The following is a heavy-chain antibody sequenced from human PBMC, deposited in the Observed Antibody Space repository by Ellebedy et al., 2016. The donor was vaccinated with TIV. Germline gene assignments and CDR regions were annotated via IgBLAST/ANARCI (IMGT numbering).Heavy chain of an antibody. J-gene: IGHJ4*02. CDR1: GYTFTDYY. Sequence: AASVKVSCKASGYTFTDYYMHWVRQALGQGLEWMGWINPNSGGTNYAQKFQGWVTMTRDTSISTAYMELSRLRSDDTAVYYWARKGRGSLHFDYWGQGTLVTVSS. V-gene: IGHV1-2*04. CDR2: INPNSGGT. CDR3: ARKGRGSLHFDY. D-gene: IGHD1-26*01.